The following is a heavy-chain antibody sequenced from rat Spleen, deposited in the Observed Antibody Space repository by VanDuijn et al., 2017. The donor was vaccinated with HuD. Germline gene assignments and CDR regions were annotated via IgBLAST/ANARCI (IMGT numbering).Heavy chain of an antibody. CDR1: GFTFNNYW. V-gene: IGHV5-31*01. CDR2: ITNTGGNI. D-gene: IGHD1-2*01. J-gene: IGHJ2*01. Sequence: EVQLVESGGGLVQPGRSLKLSCVASGFTFNNYWMTWIRQAPGKGLEWVASITNTGGNIYYPDSVKGRFTIYRDNAQNTQYLRMDSLRSEDTATYYCTRGGRIYYYSSYYFDYWGQGVMVTVSS. CDR3: TRGGRIYYYSSYYFDY.